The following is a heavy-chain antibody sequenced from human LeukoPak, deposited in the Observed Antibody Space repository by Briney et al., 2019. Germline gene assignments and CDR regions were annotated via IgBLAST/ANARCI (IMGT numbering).Heavy chain of an antibody. J-gene: IGHJ5*02. V-gene: IGHV2-5*02. CDR3: AHRLKTAMATNWFDP. CDR2: IYWDGDK. D-gene: IGHD5-18*01. Sequence: ESGPTLVKPTQTLTLNRTFSGFSLSASGVGVGWIRQPPGKALEWLALIYWDGDKRYSPSLKSRLTITKDTSKNQVVLTMTNMDPVDTATYYCAHRLKTAMATNWFDPWGQGTLVTVSS. CDR1: GFSLSASGVG.